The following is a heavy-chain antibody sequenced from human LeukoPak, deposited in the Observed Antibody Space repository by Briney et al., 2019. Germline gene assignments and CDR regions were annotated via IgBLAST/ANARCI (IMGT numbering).Heavy chain of an antibody. CDR2: ISSSSSYI. CDR1: GFTFSSYS. Sequence: GGSLRLSCAASGFTFSSYSMNWVRQAPGKGLEWVSSISSSSSYIYYADSVKGRFTISRDNSKNTLYLQMNSLRAEDTAVYYCAKAAQVAGRPNLGGHFDYWGQGTLVTVSS. D-gene: IGHD6-6*01. CDR3: AKAAQVAGRPNLGGHFDY. J-gene: IGHJ4*02. V-gene: IGHV3-21*04.